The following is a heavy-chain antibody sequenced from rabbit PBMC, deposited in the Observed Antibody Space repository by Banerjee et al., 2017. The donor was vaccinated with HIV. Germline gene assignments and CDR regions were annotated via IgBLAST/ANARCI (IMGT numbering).Heavy chain of an antibody. D-gene: IGHD7-1*01. CDR1: GFSFSSNW. CDR2: IDTNDGDT. V-gene: IGHV1S45*01. J-gene: IGHJ6*01. Sequence: EESGGGLVQPEGSLTLTCTASGFSFSSNWICWVRQAPGKGLEWIACIDTNDGDTDYANWPKGRFTISKTSSTTVTLQMTSLTVADTATYFCARDTGTSFSSYGMDLWGQGTLVTVS. CDR3: ARDTGTSFSSYGMDL.